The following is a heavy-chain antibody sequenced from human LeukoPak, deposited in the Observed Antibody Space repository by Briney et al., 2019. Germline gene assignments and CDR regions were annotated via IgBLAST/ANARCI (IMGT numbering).Heavy chain of an antibody. CDR1: GYSFTSYW. CDR3: TKTRRSGSDAVDI. Sequence: PGESLKISCKGSGYSFTSYWIGWVRQMPGKGLEWMGIIYAGDSDTRYSPSFQGQVTISADKSISTAYLQWSSLKALDTAMYYCTKTRRSGSDAVDIWGQGTMVTVSS. V-gene: IGHV5-51*01. J-gene: IGHJ3*02. CDR2: IYAGDSDT. D-gene: IGHD3-3*01.